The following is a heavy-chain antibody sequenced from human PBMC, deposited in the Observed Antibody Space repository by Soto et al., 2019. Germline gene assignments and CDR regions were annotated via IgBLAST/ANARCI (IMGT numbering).Heavy chain of an antibody. V-gene: IGHV3-48*01. CDR2: ISSSSSTI. D-gene: IGHD3-3*01. J-gene: IGHJ4*02. CDR1: GFTFNSYS. CDR3: ARGPSFWSGYWTTFDY. Sequence: GGSLRLSCAASGFTFNSYSMNWVRQAPGKGLEWVSYISSSSSTIYYADSVKGRFTISRDNAKNSLYLQMNSLRAEDTAVYYCARGPSFWSGYWTTFDYWGQGTLVTVSS.